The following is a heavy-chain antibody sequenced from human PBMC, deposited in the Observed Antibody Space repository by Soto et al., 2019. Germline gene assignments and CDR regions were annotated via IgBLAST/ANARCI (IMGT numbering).Heavy chain of an antibody. CDR3: ARPRGRIAVPGSLYFFEY. V-gene: IGHV4-34*01. CDR2: INHSGST. J-gene: IGHJ4*02. CDR1: GGSFSGYY. Sequence: SETLSLTCAVFGGSFSGYYWSWIRQPPGKGLEWIGEINHSGSTNYNPSLRSRVTISVDTSKNRFSLNLTSVTAADTAVYYCARPRGRIAVPGSLYFFEYWGQGALVTVSS. D-gene: IGHD6-19*01.